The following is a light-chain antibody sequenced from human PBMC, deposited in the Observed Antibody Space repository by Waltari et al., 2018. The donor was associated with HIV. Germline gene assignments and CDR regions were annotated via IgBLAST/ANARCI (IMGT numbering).Light chain of an antibody. Sequence: DIQMTQSPSSLSASVEDRVIITCRASQSINSYLNWYQQKPGKAPKLLIYAASSLQSGVPSRFSGSGSGTDFTLTISSLQIEDFATYYCQQSYSTPRTFGEGTKVEIK. CDR2: AAS. CDR3: QQSYSTPRT. CDR1: QSINSY. V-gene: IGKV1-39*01. J-gene: IGKJ1*01.